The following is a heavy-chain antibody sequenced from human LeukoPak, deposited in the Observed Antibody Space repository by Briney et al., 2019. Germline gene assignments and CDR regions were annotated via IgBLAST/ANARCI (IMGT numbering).Heavy chain of an antibody. CDR1: GGTISSSSYY. V-gene: IGHV4-39*02. D-gene: IGHD2-8*01. J-gene: IGHJ4*02. CDR2: IYYSGST. Sequence: SETLSLTCTVSGGTISSSSYYWGWIRQPPGKGLEWISSIYYSGSTYYNPSLKSRVTISVDTSKNQFFLKLSSVTAADTAVYYCARDLRPRHCTTNCYTFDYWGQGTLVTVSS. CDR3: ARDLRPRHCTTNCYTFDY.